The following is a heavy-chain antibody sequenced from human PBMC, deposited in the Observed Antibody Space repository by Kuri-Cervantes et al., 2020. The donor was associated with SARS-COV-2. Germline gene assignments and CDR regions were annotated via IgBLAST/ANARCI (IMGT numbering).Heavy chain of an antibody. CDR3: ARSRGGYYDFWSGYAHNWFDP. CDR2: IYPGDSDT. D-gene: IGHD3-3*01. J-gene: IGHJ5*02. CDR1: GYSFTSYW. Sequence: GESLKISCTGSGYSFTSYWIGWVRQMPGKGLEWMGIIYPGDSDTRYSPSFQGQVTISADKSISTAYLQWSSLKASDTAMYYCARSRGGYYDFWSGYAHNWFDPWGQGTLVTVSS. V-gene: IGHV5-51*01.